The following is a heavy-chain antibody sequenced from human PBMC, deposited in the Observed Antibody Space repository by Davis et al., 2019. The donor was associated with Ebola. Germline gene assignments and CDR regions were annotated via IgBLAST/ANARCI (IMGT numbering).Heavy chain of an antibody. J-gene: IGHJ4*02. Sequence: GESLKISCAASGFTVSSNYMSWVRQAPGKGLEWVSVIYSGGSTYYADSVKGRFTISRDNSKNTLYLQMNSLRAEDTAVYYCATLRRGYWGQGTLVTVSS. V-gene: IGHV3-53*01. CDR1: GFTVSSNY. CDR2: IYSGGST. D-gene: IGHD1-14*01. CDR3: ATLRRGY.